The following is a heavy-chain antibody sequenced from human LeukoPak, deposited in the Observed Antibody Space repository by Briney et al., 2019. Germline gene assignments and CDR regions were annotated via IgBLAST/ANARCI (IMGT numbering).Heavy chain of an antibody. CDR1: GFTFSSHA. J-gene: IGHJ5*02. Sequence: GGSLRLSCAASGFTFSSHAMSWVRQAPGKGLEWVGRIKSKTDGGTTDYAAPVKGRFTISRDDSKNTLYLQMNSLKTDDTAVYYCTTDSLDFDPWGQGTLVTVSS. V-gene: IGHV3-15*01. CDR3: TTDSLDFDP. CDR2: IKSKTDGGTT.